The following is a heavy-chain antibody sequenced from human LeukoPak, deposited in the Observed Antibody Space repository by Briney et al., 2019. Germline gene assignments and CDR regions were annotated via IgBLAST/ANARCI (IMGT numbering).Heavy chain of an antibody. D-gene: IGHD3-9*01. J-gene: IGHJ5*02. CDR1: GYTFTGYY. Sequence: ASVKVSCKASGYTFTGYYMHWVRQAPGQGLEWMGWINPNSGGTNYAQKLQGRVTMTTDTSTSTAYMDLRSLRSDDTAVYYCPRRALRYFDVSHNWFDPWGQGTLVTVSS. CDR3: PRRALRYFDVSHNWFDP. V-gene: IGHV1-2*02. CDR2: INPNSGGT.